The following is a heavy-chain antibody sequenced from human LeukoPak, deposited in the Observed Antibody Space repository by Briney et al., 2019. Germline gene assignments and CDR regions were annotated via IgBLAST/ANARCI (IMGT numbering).Heavy chain of an antibody. CDR3: ARATMTTVTFNWSDP. CDR1: GYSFTSYW. V-gene: IGHV5-51*01. J-gene: IGHJ5*02. Sequence: GESLKISCKGSGYSFTSYWIGWVRQMPGKGLEWMGIIYPGDSDTRYSPSFQGQVTISADKSISTAYLQWSSLKASDTAMYYCARATMTTVTFNWSDPWGQGTLVTVSS. D-gene: IGHD4-17*01. CDR2: IYPGDSDT.